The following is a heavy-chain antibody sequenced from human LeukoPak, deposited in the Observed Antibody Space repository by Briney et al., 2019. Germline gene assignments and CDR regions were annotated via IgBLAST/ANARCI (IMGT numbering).Heavy chain of an antibody. D-gene: IGHD3-22*01. V-gene: IGHV1-2*02. CDR2: INPNSGGT. CDR3: ARVRYYYDSSGYPDY. Sequence: ASVKVSCKASGYTFTGYYMHWVRPAPGQGLEWMGWINPNSGGTNYAQKFQGRVTMTRDTSISTAYMELSRLRSDDTAVYYCARVRYYYDSSGYPDYWGQGTLVTVSS. J-gene: IGHJ4*02. CDR1: GYTFTGYY.